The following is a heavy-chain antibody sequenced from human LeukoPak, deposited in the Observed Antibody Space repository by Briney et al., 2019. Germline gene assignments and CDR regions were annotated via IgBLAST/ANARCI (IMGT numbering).Heavy chain of an antibody. CDR2: MNPKSGNT. D-gene: IGHD3-10*01. CDR3: ARRYDSGSYHLPH. CDR1: GYTFTIYD. V-gene: IGHV1-8*01. J-gene: IGHJ4*02. Sequence: AAVTVSFTASGYTFTIYDINWVRQAAGQGMEWMGWMNPKSGNTGYTQKFQGRITMTRNTSISTAYMELSSLTSEDTAVYFCARRYDSGSYHLPHWGQGTLVTVSS.